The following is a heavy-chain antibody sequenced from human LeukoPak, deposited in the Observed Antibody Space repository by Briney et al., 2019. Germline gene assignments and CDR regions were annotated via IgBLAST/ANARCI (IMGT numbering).Heavy chain of an antibody. J-gene: IGHJ6*02. Sequence: GGSLRLSCAASGFTFSDYYMSWIRQASGKGLEWVSYISTSGSTIYYADSVKGRFTISRDNAKNSLYLQMNSLRAEDTAVYYCARYAFGAYYYGMDVWGQGTTVTVSS. CDR3: ARYAFGAYYYGMDV. V-gene: IGHV3-11*01. CDR2: ISTSGSTI. CDR1: GFTFSDYY. D-gene: IGHD3-10*01.